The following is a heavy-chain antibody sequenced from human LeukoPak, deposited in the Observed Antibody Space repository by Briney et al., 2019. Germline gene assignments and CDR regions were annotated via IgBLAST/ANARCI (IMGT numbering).Heavy chain of an antibody. CDR3: ARDTGESFDL. Sequence: GGSLRLSCAASGFIFSSYEMNWVRQAPGKGPECVSYISSRGSAVYYADSVKGRFTISRDNAKSSLYLQMNSLRAEDTAVYYCARDTGESFDLWGQGTMVTVSS. D-gene: IGHD7-27*01. CDR2: ISSRGSAV. V-gene: IGHV3-48*03. J-gene: IGHJ3*01. CDR1: GFIFSSYE.